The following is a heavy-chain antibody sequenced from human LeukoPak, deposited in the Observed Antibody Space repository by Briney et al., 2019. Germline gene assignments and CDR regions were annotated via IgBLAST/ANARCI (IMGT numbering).Heavy chain of an antibody. CDR2: ASYNGNT. V-gene: IGHV4-59*11. Sequence: KPSETLSLTCTVSGGSISYHYWNWIRQPPGKGLEWIGEASYNGNTNYKPSLKSRVIMSVDVSKNQLSLNLTSVTDADTAVYFCAKDLSRQRRGLNYGPWFDPWGRGTLVTVSS. CDR3: AKDLSRQRRGLNYGPWFDP. CDR1: GGSISYHY. J-gene: IGHJ5*02. D-gene: IGHD4-17*01.